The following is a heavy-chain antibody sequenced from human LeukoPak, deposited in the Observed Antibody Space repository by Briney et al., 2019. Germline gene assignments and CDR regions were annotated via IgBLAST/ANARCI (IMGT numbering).Heavy chain of an antibody. CDR3: ASRNGPYYYGSGSYSWFDP. CDR1: GGTFSSYA. Sequence: SVKVSCKASGGTFSSYAISWVRQAPGQGLEWMGGIIPIFGTANYAQKFQGRVTITADKFTSTAYMELSSLRSEDTAVYYCASRNGPYYYGSGSYSWFDPWGQGTLVTVSS. CDR2: IIPIFGTA. J-gene: IGHJ5*02. V-gene: IGHV1-69*06. D-gene: IGHD3-10*01.